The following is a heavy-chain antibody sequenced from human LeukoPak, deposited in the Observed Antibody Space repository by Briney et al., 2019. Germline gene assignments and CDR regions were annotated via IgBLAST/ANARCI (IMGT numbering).Heavy chain of an antibody. Sequence: GGSLTLSCAVSAFVYQDYDLHWVRQLPGGGLEWVAGVSWNRDYDDYAVSVKGRFTISRDDATKSLSPQMNSLRVDDTALYYCAATSGWYDSYFDYWGQGTLVTVSS. D-gene: IGHD6-19*01. V-gene: IGHV3-9*01. J-gene: IGHJ4*02. CDR3: AATSGWYDSYFDY. CDR2: VSWNRDYD. CDR1: AFVYQDYD.